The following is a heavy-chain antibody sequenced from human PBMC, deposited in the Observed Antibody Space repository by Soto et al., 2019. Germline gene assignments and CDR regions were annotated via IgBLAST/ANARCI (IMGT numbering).Heavy chain of an antibody. D-gene: IGHD2-15*01. CDR3: ARGVVAATNFDY. CDR1: GGSFSGYY. Sequence: SETLSLTCAVYGGSFSGYYWSWIRQPPGKGLEWIGEINHSGSTNYNPSLKSRVTISVDTSKNQFSLKLSSVTAADTAVYYCARGVVAATNFDYWGQGTLVTVSS. CDR2: INHSGST. J-gene: IGHJ4*02. V-gene: IGHV4-34*01.